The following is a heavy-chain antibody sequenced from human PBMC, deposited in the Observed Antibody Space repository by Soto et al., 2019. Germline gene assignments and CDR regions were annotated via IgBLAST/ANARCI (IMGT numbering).Heavy chain of an antibody. D-gene: IGHD3-22*01. Sequence: SETLSLTCPVSGGSISRGDYYWSWIRQPPGKGLEWIGYIYYSGSTYYNPSLKSRVTISVDTSKNQFSLKLSSVTAADTAVYYCARLGAYYQSLDPWGPGTLVTVSS. CDR2: IYYSGST. J-gene: IGHJ5*02. V-gene: IGHV4-30-4*01. CDR3: ARLGAYYQSLDP. CDR1: GGSISRGDYY.